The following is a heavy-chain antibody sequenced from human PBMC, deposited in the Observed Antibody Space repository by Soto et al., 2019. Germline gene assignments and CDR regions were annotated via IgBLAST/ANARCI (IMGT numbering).Heavy chain of an antibody. Sequence: GGSLRLSCTASGFPFSHYAMNWVRQGPGTRLEWVADISGSGDSARYADSVRGRFTISRDNSRDTLYLQMNSLRVDDAAVYYCGKERRGSGWSVCNFWGQGALVTVSS. CDR1: GFPFSHYA. J-gene: IGHJ4*02. V-gene: IGHV3-23*01. D-gene: IGHD6-19*01. CDR2: ISGSGDSA. CDR3: GKERRGSGWSVCNF.